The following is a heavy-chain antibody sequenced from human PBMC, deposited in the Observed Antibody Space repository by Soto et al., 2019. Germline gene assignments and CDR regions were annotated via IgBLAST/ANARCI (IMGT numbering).Heavy chain of an antibody. D-gene: IGHD1-26*01. V-gene: IGHV1-8*01. CDR2: MNPNSGNT. Sequence: QAQLVQSGAEVKKPGASVKVSCKASGYTFTGYDINWVRQATGQGLEWMGWMNPNSGNTGYAQNFQGRVTMNRDNSITTAYMELISMRDDDSAVYYFAGEKVGTTGIDFWGQGTLVTVSS. CDR1: GYTFTGYD. J-gene: IGHJ4*02. CDR3: AGEKVGTTGIDF.